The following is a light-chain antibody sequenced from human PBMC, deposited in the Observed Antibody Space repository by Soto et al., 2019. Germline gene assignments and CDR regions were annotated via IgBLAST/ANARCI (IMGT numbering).Light chain of an antibody. J-gene: IGKJ5*01. V-gene: IGKV1-9*01. CDR3: QQLNSYPIT. Sequence: IQLTQSPSALSASAGGRRTITCRASQGISSYVAWYQQKPGKDPKLLSYAASTLQSGVPSRFSGSGSGTDCTRTSSSLQPEDFATYYCQQLNSYPITFGQGTRLEI. CDR1: QGISSY. CDR2: AAS.